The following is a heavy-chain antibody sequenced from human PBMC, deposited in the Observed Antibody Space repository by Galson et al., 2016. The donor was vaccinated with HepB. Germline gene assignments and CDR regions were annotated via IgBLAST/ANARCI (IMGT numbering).Heavy chain of an antibody. CDR2: ISAAGGST. CDR3: AKEFNLLAFCGGDCHLDQPAASHYDN. D-gene: IGHD2-21*02. Sequence: SLRLSCAASGFTYSNYAMSWVRQAPGKGLEWVSYISAAGGSTYHADSVKGRITISRDNSRNTLYLQMNSLRVEDTAVYYCAKEFNLLAFCGGDCHLDQPAASHYDNWGQGTLVTVSS. J-gene: IGHJ4*02. V-gene: IGHV3-23*01. CDR1: GFTYSNYA.